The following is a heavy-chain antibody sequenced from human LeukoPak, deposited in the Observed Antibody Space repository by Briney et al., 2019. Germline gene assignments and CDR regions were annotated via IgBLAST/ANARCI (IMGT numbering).Heavy chain of an antibody. J-gene: IGHJ6*03. Sequence: SETLSLTCTVSGGSISSYYWSWIRQPAGKGLEWIGRIYTSGSTNYNPSLKSRVTMSVDTSKNQFSLKLSSVTAADTAVYYCARDQRDGFWSGYYTIPDYYMDVWGKGTTVTVSS. CDR1: GGSISSYY. CDR2: IYTSGST. CDR3: ARDQRDGFWSGYYTIPDYYMDV. D-gene: IGHD3-3*01. V-gene: IGHV4-4*07.